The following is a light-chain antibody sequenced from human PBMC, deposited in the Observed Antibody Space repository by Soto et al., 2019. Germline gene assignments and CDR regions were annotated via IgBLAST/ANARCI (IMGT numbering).Light chain of an antibody. CDR1: SSDIGGYNY. J-gene: IGLJ1*01. CDR2: DVS. Sequence: HSALTQPASASGSPGQSITISCTGTSSDIGGYNYVSWYQQLPGKVPKLIIYDVSNRPSGVSDRFSGSKSGNAASLTISGLQAEDEADYYCSSYTSTSTLYVFGTGTKLTVL. CDR3: SSYTSTSTLYV. V-gene: IGLV2-14*03.